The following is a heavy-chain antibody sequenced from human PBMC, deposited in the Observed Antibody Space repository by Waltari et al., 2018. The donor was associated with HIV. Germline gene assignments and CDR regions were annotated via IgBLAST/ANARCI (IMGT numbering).Heavy chain of an antibody. D-gene: IGHD1-1*01. CDR1: GFAVSSKF. V-gene: IGHV3-53*02. Sequence: EVQLVETGGGLIQPGGSLRLSCEASGFAVSSKFMSWVRQATGKGLEWVSVSYSGGSTYYADSVKGRFTSSRDNSKNTLYLQMNSLRAEDTAVYDCASTTLKFDYWGQGTLVTVSS. CDR2: SYSGGST. CDR3: ASTTLKFDY. J-gene: IGHJ4*02.